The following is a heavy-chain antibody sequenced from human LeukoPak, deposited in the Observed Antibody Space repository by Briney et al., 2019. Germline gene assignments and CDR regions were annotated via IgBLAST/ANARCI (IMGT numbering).Heavy chain of an antibody. CDR2: IDTGGSTK. CDR3: ARATRLDY. J-gene: IGHJ4*02. D-gene: IGHD1-1*01. Sequence: PGGSLRLSCATTGFTFRNYEMNWVRQGPGKGLEWVSYIDTGGSTKYCADSVKGRFTISRDNVKNSLYLQMNSLRVEDTAVYYCARATRLDYWSQGTLVTVSS. CDR1: GFTFRNYE. V-gene: IGHV3-48*03.